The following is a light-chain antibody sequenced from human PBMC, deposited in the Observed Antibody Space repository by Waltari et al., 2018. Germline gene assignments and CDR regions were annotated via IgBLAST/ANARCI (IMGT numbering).Light chain of an antibody. V-gene: IGLV2-14*01. CDR3: SSYTSSSTPHVV. CDR1: SSDVGGYNY. J-gene: IGLJ2*01. CDR2: EVS. Sequence: QSALTQPASVSGSPGQSITISCTGTSSDVGGYNYVSWYQQHPGKAPKLMIYEVSNRPSGVSNRFPGSKSGNPASLTISGLQAEDEADYYCSSYTSSSTPHVVFGGGTKLTVL.